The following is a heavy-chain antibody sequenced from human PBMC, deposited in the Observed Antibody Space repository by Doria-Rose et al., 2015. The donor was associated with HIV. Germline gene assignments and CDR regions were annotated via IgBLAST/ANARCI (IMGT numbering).Heavy chain of an antibody. Sequence: SGPVLVKPTETLTLTCTVSGVSLSSPGMGVSWIRQPPGKALEWLANIFSDDDRSYKTSLKSRLTISRGTSKSQLVLTMTDMDPVGTATYYCARIKSSRWYHKYYFDFWGQGTLVIVSA. J-gene: IGHJ4*02. CDR3: ARIKSSRWYHKYYFDF. D-gene: IGHD6-13*01. CDR1: GVSLSSPGMG. CDR2: IFSDDDR. V-gene: IGHV2-26*01.